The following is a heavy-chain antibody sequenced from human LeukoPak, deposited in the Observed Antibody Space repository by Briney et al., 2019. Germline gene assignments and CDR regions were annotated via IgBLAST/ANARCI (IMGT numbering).Heavy chain of an antibody. Sequence: SETLSLTCAVYGGSFSGYYWSWIRQPPGKGLEWIGEINHSGSTNYNPSLKSRVTISVDTSKNQFSLKLSSVTAADTAVYYCARDVHYSLFDYWGQGTLVTVSS. CDR2: INHSGST. J-gene: IGHJ4*02. D-gene: IGHD3-10*01. CDR1: GGSFSGYY. CDR3: ARDVHYSLFDY. V-gene: IGHV4-34*01.